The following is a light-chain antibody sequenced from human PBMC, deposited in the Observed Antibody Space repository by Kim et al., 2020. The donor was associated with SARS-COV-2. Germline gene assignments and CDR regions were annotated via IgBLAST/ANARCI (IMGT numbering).Light chain of an antibody. CDR1: QSVSNSR. J-gene: IGKJ4*01. CDR3: QQYSRSPLT. V-gene: IGKV3-20*01. Sequence: LSPGERATLSCRASQSVSNSRLAWYQQKPGQAPRLLISGASSRATDIPDRFSGSGSGTDFTLIITRLEPEDFAVYYCQQYSRSPLTFGGGTKLEI. CDR2: GAS.